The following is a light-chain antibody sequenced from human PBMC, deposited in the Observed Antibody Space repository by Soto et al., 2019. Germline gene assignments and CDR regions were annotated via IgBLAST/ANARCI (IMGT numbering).Light chain of an antibody. CDR3: QQRSTWPYT. V-gene: IGKV3-11*01. CDR1: QSVSRY. CDR2: DAS. Sequence: EIVLTQSPATLSLSPGERATLSCRASQSVSRYVAWYQQKPGQAPRLLIFDASTRATGIPARFSGSGSGTDFTLTIRSLEPEDFAVYYCQQRSTWPYTFGQGTKVDIK. J-gene: IGKJ2*01.